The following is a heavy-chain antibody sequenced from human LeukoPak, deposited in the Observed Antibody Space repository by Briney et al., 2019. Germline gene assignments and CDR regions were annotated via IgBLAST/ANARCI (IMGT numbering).Heavy chain of an antibody. CDR2: IWYDGSNK. J-gene: IGHJ4*02. Sequence: GRSLRLSCAASGFTFSSYGMHWVRQAPGRGLEWVAVIWYDGSNKYYADSVKGRFTISRDNSKNTLYLQMNSLRAEDTAVYYCAGSYYNVFDYWGQGTLVTVSS. CDR3: AGSYYNVFDY. V-gene: IGHV3-33*08. D-gene: IGHD3-10*01. CDR1: GFTFSSYG.